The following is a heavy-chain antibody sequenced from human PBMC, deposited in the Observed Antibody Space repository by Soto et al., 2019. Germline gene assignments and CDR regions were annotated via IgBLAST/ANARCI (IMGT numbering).Heavy chain of an antibody. CDR1: GFSFSDSY. D-gene: IGHD6-6*01. V-gene: IGHV3-11*01. CDR2: ISGSSITI. CDR3: ARFLGGIPARPFDY. J-gene: IGHJ4*02. Sequence: QVQLVESGGGLVKPGGSVRLSCAASGFSFSDSYMSWVRQAPGKGLEWVSYISGSSITISHADSVKGRFTISRDNGKNSVYLQMDSLRAEDTAVYYCARFLGGIPARPFDYGGQGTVVTVSS.